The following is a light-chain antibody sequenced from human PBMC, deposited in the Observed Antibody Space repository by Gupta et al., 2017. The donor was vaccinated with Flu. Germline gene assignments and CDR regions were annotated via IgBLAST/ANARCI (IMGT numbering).Light chain of an antibody. CDR2: AAS. CDR3: QQYSSSFT. Sequence: VLPQSPGTLSLSPGERATLSCRASQSVSSCSLAWYQQKPDQAPRLLIYAASSRYPGTPDRFSGSGGRKDFTLTSSRQAEEVFAEYCCQQYSSSFTFGGGTKVEIK. V-gene: IGKV3-20*01. CDR1: QSVSSCS. J-gene: IGKJ4*01.